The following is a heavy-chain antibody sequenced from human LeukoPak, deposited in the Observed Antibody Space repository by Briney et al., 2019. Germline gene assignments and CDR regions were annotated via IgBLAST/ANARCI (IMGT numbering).Heavy chain of an antibody. J-gene: IGHJ3*02. CDR1: GGSISSYY. V-gene: IGHV4-59*08. CDR2: IYYSGST. D-gene: IGHD3-22*01. CDR3: ARSYHYYDSSGYPHDAFDI. Sequence: PSETLSLTCTVSGGSISSYYWSWIRQPPGKGLEWIGYIYYSGSTNYSPSLKSRVTISVDTSKNQFSLKLSSVTAADTAVYYCARSYHYYDSSGYPHDAFDIWGQGTMVTVSS.